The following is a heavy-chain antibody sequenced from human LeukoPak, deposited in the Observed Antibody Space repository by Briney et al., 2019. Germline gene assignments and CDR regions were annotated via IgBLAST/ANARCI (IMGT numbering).Heavy chain of an antibody. D-gene: IGHD6-19*01. V-gene: IGHV3-23*01. CDR2: ISGSGGST. J-gene: IGHJ6*02. CDR1: GFTFSSYA. Sequence: PGGSLRLSCAASGFTFSSYAMYWVRQAPGKGLEWVSGISGSGGSTYYADSVKGRFTISRDNSKNTVYLQMNSLRAEDTAVYYCATGAGTLTYYYYGMDVWGQGTTVTVSS. CDR3: ATGAGTLTYYYYGMDV.